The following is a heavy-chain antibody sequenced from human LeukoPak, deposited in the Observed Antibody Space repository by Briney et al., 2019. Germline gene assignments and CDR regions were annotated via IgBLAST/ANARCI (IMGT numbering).Heavy chain of an antibody. Sequence: GGSLRLSCAGSGFTFSSYAMTWVRQAPGKGLEWVSAISPSGYNTYYADSVKGRFTISRDKSKNTLYLQMNSLRPEDTAVYYCARRPQYDSSGYFDYWGQGTLVTVSS. CDR1: GFTFSSYA. V-gene: IGHV3-23*01. J-gene: IGHJ4*02. D-gene: IGHD3-22*01. CDR2: ISPSGYNT. CDR3: ARRPQYDSSGYFDY.